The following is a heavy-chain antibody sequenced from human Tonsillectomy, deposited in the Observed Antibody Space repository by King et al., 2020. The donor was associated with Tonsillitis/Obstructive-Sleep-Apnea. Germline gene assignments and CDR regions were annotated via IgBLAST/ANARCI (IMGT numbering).Heavy chain of an antibody. CDR1: GFTFSDYG. V-gene: IGHV3-33*01. CDR3: ARTYYLRDYYCGMDV. J-gene: IGHJ6*02. D-gene: IGHD3-16*01. Sequence: VQLVESGGGVVRPGRSLGLSCAASGFTFSDYGMHWVRQAPGKGLEWVAVIWYDGINKYYADSVKGRFTISRDNSKNTVYLQMNSLRAEDTAVYYCARTYYLRDYYCGMDVWGQGTTVTVSS. CDR2: IWYDGINK.